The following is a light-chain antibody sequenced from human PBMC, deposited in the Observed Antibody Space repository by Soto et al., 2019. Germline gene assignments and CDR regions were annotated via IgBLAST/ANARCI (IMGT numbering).Light chain of an antibody. CDR3: QQYNSYSWT. V-gene: IGKV1-5*03. Sequence: DIQMTQSPSTLSASVEERVTITCRASQSMSSWLAWYQQKPGKAPKLLIYKASSLESGVPSRYSGSGSGIEFTLTISSLQPDDFATYYCQQYNSYSWTFGQGTKVEIK. CDR1: QSMSSW. J-gene: IGKJ1*01. CDR2: KAS.